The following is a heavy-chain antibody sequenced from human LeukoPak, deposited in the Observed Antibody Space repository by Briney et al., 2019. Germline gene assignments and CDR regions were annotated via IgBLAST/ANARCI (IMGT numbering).Heavy chain of an antibody. CDR1: GFTVSSNY. J-gene: IGHJ6*03. CDR3: ARVLSGRGSLYSYYYYMDV. V-gene: IGHV3-53*01. D-gene: IGHD3-10*01. CDR2: IYSGGSR. Sequence: GGSLRLSCAASGFTVSSNYMSWVRQAPGKWLEWVSVIYSGGSRYYADSVKGRFTISRDNSKNTLYLLMNSLRAEDTAVYYCARVLSGRGSLYSYYYYMDVWGKGTTVTISS.